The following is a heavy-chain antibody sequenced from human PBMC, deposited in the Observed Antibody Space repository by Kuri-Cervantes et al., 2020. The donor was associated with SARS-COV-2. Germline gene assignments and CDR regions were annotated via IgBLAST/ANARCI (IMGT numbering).Heavy chain of an antibody. CDR1: GYTLTELS. CDR3: ARVRYYYDRSGSHRYVDV. CDR2: FDPEDGET. J-gene: IGHJ6*03. Sequence: ASVKVSCKVSGYTLTELSMHWVRQAPGKGLEWMGGFDPEDGETIYAQKFQGRVTMTEDTSTDTAHMELSSLRSEDTAVYYCARVRYYYDRSGSHRYVDVWGKGTTVTVSS. V-gene: IGHV1-24*01. D-gene: IGHD3-22*01.